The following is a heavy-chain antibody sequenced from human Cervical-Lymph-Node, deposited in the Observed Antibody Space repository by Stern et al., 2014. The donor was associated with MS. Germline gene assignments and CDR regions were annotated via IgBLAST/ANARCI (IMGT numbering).Heavy chain of an antibody. J-gene: IGHJ4*02. CDR2: IYYSGST. V-gene: IGHV4-39*01. CDR1: GGSISSSSYY. Sequence: QVQLQESGPGLVKPSETLSLTCTVSGGSISSSSYYWGWIRQPPGKGLEWIGSIYYSGSTYYNPSLKSRVTISVDTYKNQFYLKLSSVTAADTAVYYCARHENFFFDYWGQGTLVTVSS. D-gene: IGHD2/OR15-2a*01. CDR3: ARHENFFFDY.